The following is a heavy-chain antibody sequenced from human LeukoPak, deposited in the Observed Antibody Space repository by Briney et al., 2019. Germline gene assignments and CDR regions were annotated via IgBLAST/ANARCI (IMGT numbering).Heavy chain of an antibody. CDR3: ARAGGLVVAGTFDP. CDR1: GGSISSSNW. Sequence: PSGTLSLTCAVSGGSISSSNWWSWVRQPPGKGLEWIGEIYHSGSTNYNPSLKSRVTISVDKSKNQFSLKLSSVTAADTAVYYCARAGGLVVAGTFDPWGQGTLVTVSS. D-gene: IGHD6-19*01. J-gene: IGHJ5*02. CDR2: IYHSGST. V-gene: IGHV4-4*02.